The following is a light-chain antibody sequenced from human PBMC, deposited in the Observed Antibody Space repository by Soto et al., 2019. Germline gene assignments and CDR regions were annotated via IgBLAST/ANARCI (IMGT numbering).Light chain of an antibody. J-gene: IGKJ1*01. CDR3: QQYDRSPRT. CDR1: QGLSDTN. Sequence: EVVLTQSPGTLSLSPGEGATLSCRASQGLSDTNLAWYQQKPVQAPMLLMDDSSRRAPGVPHRFSGSGSGTESTLTISRVEPVECGVYSCQQYDRSPRTFGIGSNGEIK. CDR2: DSS. V-gene: IGKV3-20*01.